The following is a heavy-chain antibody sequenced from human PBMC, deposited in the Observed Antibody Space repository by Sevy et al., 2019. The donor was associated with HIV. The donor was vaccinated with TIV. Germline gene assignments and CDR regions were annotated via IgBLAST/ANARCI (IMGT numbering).Heavy chain of an antibody. CDR1: GFTFSSYS. CDR2: ISSSSSTI. J-gene: IGHJ4*02. CDR3: ARALPPYNWNDSTHDC. V-gene: IGHV3-48*02. D-gene: IGHD1-20*01. Sequence: GESLKISCAASGFTFSSYSMNWVRQAPGKGPEWVSYISSSSSTIYYADSVKGRFTISRDNAKNSLYLQMNSLRDEDTAVYYCARALPPYNWNDSTHDCWGQGTLVTVSS.